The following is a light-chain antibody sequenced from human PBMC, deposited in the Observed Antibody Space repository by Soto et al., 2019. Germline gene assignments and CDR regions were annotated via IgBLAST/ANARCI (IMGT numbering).Light chain of an antibody. Sequence: EIVMTQSPATLSVSPGERATLSCRASQSVSSNLAWYQQKPGQAPRLLIYATSARATGVPARFSGSGSGTELTITISSLQSEEFAVYSCQQYKNWSYTFGQGTKLEIK. CDR2: ATS. CDR1: QSVSSN. CDR3: QQYKNWSYT. V-gene: IGKV3-15*01. J-gene: IGKJ2*01.